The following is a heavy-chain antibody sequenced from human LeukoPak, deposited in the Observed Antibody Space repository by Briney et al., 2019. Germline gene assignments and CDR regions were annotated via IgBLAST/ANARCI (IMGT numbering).Heavy chain of an antibody. CDR2: IRGGGAGA. CDR1: GFTFSNFA. J-gene: IGHJ4*02. D-gene: IGHD3-22*01. V-gene: IGHV3-23*01. Sequence: PGGSLRLSCAASGFTFSNFAMAWVRQVPEKGLEWVSFIRGGGAGAHYADSVRGRFTISRDNSKNTLYLQMNSLRAEDTAVYYCSRGYYGDDWGQGTLVTVSS. CDR3: SRGYYGDD.